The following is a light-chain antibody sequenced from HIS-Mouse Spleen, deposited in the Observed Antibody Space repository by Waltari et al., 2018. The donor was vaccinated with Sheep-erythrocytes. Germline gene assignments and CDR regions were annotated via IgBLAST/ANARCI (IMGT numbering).Light chain of an antibody. V-gene: IGLV2-11*01. J-gene: IGLJ1*01. CDR3: CSYAGSYNHV. CDR1: SSDVGGYNY. CDR2: DVS. Sequence: QSALTQPRSVSGSPGQSVTISCTGTSSDVGGYNYVSWYQQHPGKAPKLMIYDVSKRPAVVPDRFSCSKSGNTASLTISGLQAEDEADYYCCSYAGSYNHVFATGTKVTVL.